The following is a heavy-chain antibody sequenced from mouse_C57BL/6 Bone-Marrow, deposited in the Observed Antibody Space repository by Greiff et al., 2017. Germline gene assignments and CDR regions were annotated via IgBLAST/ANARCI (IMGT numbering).Heavy chain of an antibody. CDR3: ARHHTTVVATGRYFDV. CDR1: GFTFSDYY. V-gene: IGHV5-12*01. D-gene: IGHD1-1*01. J-gene: IGHJ1*03. Sequence: EVQLQQSGGGLVQPGGSLKLSCAASGFTFSDYYMYWVRQTPEKRLEWVAYISNGGGSTYYPDTVKGRFTISRDNAKNTLYLQMSRLKSEDTAMYYCARHHTTVVATGRYFDVWGTGTTVTVSS. CDR2: ISNGGGST.